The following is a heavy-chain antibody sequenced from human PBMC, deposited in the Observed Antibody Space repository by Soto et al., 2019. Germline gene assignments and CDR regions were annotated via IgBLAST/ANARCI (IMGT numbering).Heavy chain of an antibody. V-gene: IGHV1-69*01. CDR2: IMPVFDTA. J-gene: IGHJ6*02. Sequence: QVQLVQSGAEVKKPGSSVKVSCQASGGTFNNFAFTWVRQAPGQGLEWLGGIMPVFDTANNAKRYQGRVTITADEFTSTVYMEMSSLRSDDTAVYYCATASISPVSSAYHHYGIDVWGQGTTVTVSS. D-gene: IGHD3-3*01. CDR3: ATASISPVSSAYHHYGIDV. CDR1: GGTFNNFA.